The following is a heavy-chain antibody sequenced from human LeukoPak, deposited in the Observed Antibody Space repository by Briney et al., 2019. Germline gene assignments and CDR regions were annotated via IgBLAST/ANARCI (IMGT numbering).Heavy chain of an antibody. CDR1: GGSFSGYY. V-gene: IGHV4-34*01. J-gene: IGHJ4*02. Sequence: SETLSLTCAVYGGSFSGYYWSWIRQPPGKGLEWIGEINHSGSTNYSPSLKSRVTISVDTSKNQFSLKLSSVPAADTAVYYCARGRGTTVTIFDYWGQGTLVTVSS. D-gene: IGHD4-17*01. CDR3: ARGRGTTVTIFDY. CDR2: INHSGST.